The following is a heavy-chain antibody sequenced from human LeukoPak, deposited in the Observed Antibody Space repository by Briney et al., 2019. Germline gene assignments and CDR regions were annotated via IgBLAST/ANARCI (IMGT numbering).Heavy chain of an antibody. CDR3: ADTYGN. J-gene: IGHJ4*02. CDR1: GASVNSDSYY. Sequence: SQTLSLTCTVTGASVNSDSYYWSWIRQPSGQGLEWIGYIFNSGTTYYIPSLRSRVIISLDTSKNQFSLKMSSVTAADTAVYFCADTYGNWGQGTLVTVSS. D-gene: IGHD5-18*01. CDR2: IFNSGTT. V-gene: IGHV4-30-4*08.